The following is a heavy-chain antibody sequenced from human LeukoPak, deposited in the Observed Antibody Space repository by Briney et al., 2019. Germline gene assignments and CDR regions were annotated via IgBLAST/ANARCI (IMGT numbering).Heavy chain of an antibody. D-gene: IGHD3-3*01. V-gene: IGHV3-48*03. CDR1: GFTFGDSG. Sequence: GGSLRLSCTGSGFTFGDSGVNWVRQAPGKGLEWVSYISSSGSTIYYADSVKGRFTISRDNAKNSLYLQMNSLRAEDTAVYYCARSGDFYLEVDYWGQGTLVTVSS. CDR3: ARSGDFYLEVDY. CDR2: ISSSGSTI. J-gene: IGHJ4*02.